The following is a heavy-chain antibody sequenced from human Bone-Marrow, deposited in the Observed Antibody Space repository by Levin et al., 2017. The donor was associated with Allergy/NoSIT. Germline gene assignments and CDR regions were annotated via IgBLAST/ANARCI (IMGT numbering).Heavy chain of an antibody. Sequence: GASVKVSCKISGYILSTLSIHWVRQAPGKGLEWMGSFYPGSGETLYSQKFQARFTMTEDTSRDTAYMDLTSLRFDDTAVYFCATDRRDILSGNYHSGLDVWGQGTTVIVAS. CDR1: GYILSTLS. D-gene: IGHD3-9*01. CDR2: FYPGSGET. V-gene: IGHV1-24*01. J-gene: IGHJ6*02. CDR3: ATDRRDILSGNYHSGLDV.